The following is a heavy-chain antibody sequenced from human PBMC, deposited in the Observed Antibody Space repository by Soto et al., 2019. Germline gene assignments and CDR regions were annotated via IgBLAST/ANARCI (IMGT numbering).Heavy chain of an antibody. V-gene: IGHV4-59*01. CDR2: VSHSGTT. D-gene: IGHD6-13*01. CDR1: GGSIINFY. J-gene: IGHJ5*02. Sequence: QVQLQESGPGLVRPSETLSLTCTVSGGSIINFYWTRIRQPPGKGLEWIGYVSHSGTTSYNPSLRSRVTISADTSKNQVSLRLTSVTAADTAVYYCARGQAASIAGWYDPWGQGTLVTVSS. CDR3: ARGQAASIAGWYDP.